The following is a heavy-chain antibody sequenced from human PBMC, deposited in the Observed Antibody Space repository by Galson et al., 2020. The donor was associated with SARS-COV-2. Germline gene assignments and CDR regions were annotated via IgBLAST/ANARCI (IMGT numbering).Heavy chain of an antibody. CDR2: IRNKGYGETA. D-gene: IGHD6-19*01. CDR3: ARETAVAGYYGMDV. J-gene: IGHJ6*04. V-gene: IGHV3-49*03. CDR1: GFTFGDYS. Sequence: GGSLRLSCTASGFTFGDYSMSWIRQAPGKGLEWVGFIRNKGYGETAEYAASVKGRITISRDDSTSVVFLQMNGLKTDDTAVYYCARETAVAGYYGMDVWGMGATVTVSS.